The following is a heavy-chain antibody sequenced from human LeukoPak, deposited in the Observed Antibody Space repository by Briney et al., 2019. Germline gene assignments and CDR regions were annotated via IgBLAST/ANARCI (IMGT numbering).Heavy chain of an antibody. CDR2: INPSGGST. CDR1: GYTFTSYY. V-gene: IGHV1-46*01. J-gene: IGHJ3*02. D-gene: IGHD3-22*01. CDR3: CGSSGYYYGAFDI. Sequence: ASVKVSCKASGYTFTSYYMHWVRQAPGQGLEWMGIINPSGGSTSYAQKFQGRVTMTRDMSTSTVYMELSSLRSEDTAVYYCCGSSGYYYGAFDIWGQGTMVTVSS.